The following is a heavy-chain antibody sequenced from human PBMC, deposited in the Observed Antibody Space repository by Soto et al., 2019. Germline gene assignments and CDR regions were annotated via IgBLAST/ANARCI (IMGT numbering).Heavy chain of an antibody. Sequence: EVQLVESGGDLIQPGGSLRLSCAASGLTFTIYSMNWVRQAPGKGLEWVSYISYNGGQIAYADSVKGRFTVSRDNAKNSLYLQMNSLRDEDTAIYYCVADRDTTTPMVHGNYWGQETLVTVSS. CDR1: GLTFTIYS. CDR2: ISYNGGQI. CDR3: VADRDTTTPMVHGNY. D-gene: IGHD5-18*01. J-gene: IGHJ4*02. V-gene: IGHV3-48*02.